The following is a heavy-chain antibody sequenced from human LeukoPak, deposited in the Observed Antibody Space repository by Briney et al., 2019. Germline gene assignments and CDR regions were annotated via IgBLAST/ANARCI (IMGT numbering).Heavy chain of an antibody. J-gene: IGHJ6*02. CDR2: IIPNSGGT. Sequence: ASVKVSCKASGYTFTDYYMHWVRQAPGQGLEWMGWIIPNSGGTNYAQNFQGRVTMTTDTSISTAYMEVSRLRSDDTAVYYCARVRIGQQLDKYYYYAMDVWGQGTTVTVSS. V-gene: IGHV1-2*02. CDR3: ARVRIGQQLDKYYYYAMDV. CDR1: GYTFTDYY. D-gene: IGHD6-13*01.